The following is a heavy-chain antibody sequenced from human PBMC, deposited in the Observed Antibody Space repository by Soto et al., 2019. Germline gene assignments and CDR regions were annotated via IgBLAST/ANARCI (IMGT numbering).Heavy chain of an antibody. CDR1: GFTFSSYS. Sequence: GGSLTLSCAASGFTFSSYSMNWVRKALGKGLDCVSYISSSSSALYYADSVKGRFTISRDNAKNSLYLQMNSLRAEDTAVYYCASTLHYYDSSGYYDPTCFDYWGQGT. CDR3: ASTLHYYDSSGYYDPTCFDY. CDR2: ISSSSSAL. D-gene: IGHD3-22*01. J-gene: IGHJ4*02. V-gene: IGHV3-48*01.